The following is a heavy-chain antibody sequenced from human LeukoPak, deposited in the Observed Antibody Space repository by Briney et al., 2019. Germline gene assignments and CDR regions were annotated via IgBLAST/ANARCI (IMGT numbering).Heavy chain of an antibody. D-gene: IGHD3-22*01. CDR1: GGSFSGYY. CDR2: INHSGST. V-gene: IGHV4-34*01. J-gene: IGHJ5*02. CDR3: AREPGFDSSGYLNWFDP. Sequence: SETLSLTCAVYGGSFSGYYWSWIREPPGKGLGWIGEINHSGSTNYNPSLKSRVTISVDTSKNQLSLKLSSVTAADTAVYYCAREPGFDSSGYLNWFDPWGQGTLVTVSS.